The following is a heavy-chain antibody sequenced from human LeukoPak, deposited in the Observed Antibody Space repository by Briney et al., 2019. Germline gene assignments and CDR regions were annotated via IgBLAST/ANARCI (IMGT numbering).Heavy chain of an antibody. CDR3: ARDREPYYYDSSGLFYRSQPDY. CDR1: GLTFSSYW. J-gene: IGHJ4*02. V-gene: IGHV3-7*01. Sequence: GGSLRLPCAASGLTFSSYWMSWVRRAPVKGLEWVANIKQDGSEKYYVDSVKGRFTISRDNAKNSLYLQMNSLRAEDTAVYYCARDREPYYYDSSGLFYRSQPDYWGQGTLVTVSS. D-gene: IGHD3-22*01. CDR2: IKQDGSEK.